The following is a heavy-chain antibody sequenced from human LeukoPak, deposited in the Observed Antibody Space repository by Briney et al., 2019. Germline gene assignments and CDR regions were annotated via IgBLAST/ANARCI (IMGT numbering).Heavy chain of an antibody. CDR1: GGSISSYY. D-gene: IGHD4-23*01. CDR3: GGGPRPRWPIDL. Sequence: SETLSLTCTVSGGSISSYYWSWIRQPPGKGLEWIGYIYYSGSTNYNPSLKSRVTISVDTSKNQFSLKLSSVTAADTAVYYCGGGPRPRWPIDLWGQGTLGHRLL. CDR2: IYYSGST. J-gene: IGHJ4*02. V-gene: IGHV4-59*01.